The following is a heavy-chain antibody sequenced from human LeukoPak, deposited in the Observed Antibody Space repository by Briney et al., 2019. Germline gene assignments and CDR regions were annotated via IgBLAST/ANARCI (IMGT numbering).Heavy chain of an antibody. CDR1: GFTFSSYA. Sequence: PGGSLRLSCAASGFTFSSYAMSWVRQAPGKGLEWVSAISGSGGSTYYADSVKGRFTISRDNSKNTLYLQMNSLRAEDTALYYCAKDQGSSWYPGDAFDIWGQGTMVTVSS. V-gene: IGHV3-23*01. J-gene: IGHJ3*02. CDR2: ISGSGGST. CDR3: AKDQGSSWYPGDAFDI. D-gene: IGHD6-13*01.